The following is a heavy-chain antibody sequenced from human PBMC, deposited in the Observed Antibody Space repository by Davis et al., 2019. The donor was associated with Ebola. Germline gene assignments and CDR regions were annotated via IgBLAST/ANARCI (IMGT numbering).Heavy chain of an antibody. D-gene: IGHD3-3*01. CDR1: GFTVRGNY. CDR3: ARHFVVDFYNGMDG. CDR2: MSSGSRT. V-gene: IGHV3-66*04. J-gene: IGHJ6*02. Sequence: GESLKISCAASGFTVRGNYMRWVRQAPGKGLEWVQVMSSGSRTYYEDSVKGRFTISRDNSKNTIYLQMNSLRGEDTAVYYCARHFVVDFYNGMDGWDHGTTVTVSS.